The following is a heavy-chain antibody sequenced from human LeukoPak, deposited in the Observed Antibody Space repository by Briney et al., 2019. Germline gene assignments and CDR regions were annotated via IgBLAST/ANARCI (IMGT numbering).Heavy chain of an antibody. Sequence: ASVKVSCKASGYTFTGYYLHWVRQAPGQGLEWMGIINPSGGSTSYAQKFQGRVTMTRDTSTSTVYMELSSLRSEDTAVYYCARARYYYGSGSYYNPMGYWGQGTLVTVSS. V-gene: IGHV1-46*01. CDR1: GYTFTGYY. J-gene: IGHJ4*02. CDR3: ARARYYYGSGSYYNPMGY. CDR2: INPSGGST. D-gene: IGHD3-10*01.